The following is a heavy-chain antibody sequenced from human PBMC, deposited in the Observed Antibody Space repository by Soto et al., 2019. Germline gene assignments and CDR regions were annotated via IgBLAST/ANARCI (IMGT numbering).Heavy chain of an antibody. CDR1: GGYMSNYY. D-gene: IGHD3-3*01. CDR2: INHSGSA. CDR3: ARANNDFWSGYWRWFDP. J-gene: IGHJ5*02. Sequence: SETLSLTCTVSGGYMSNYYWSWIRQSPGKGLEWIGNINHSGSANYNPSLKSRVTISVGMSSNQFSLELSSVTAADTAVYYCARANNDFWSGYWRWFDPWGQGTLVT. V-gene: IGHV4-59*01.